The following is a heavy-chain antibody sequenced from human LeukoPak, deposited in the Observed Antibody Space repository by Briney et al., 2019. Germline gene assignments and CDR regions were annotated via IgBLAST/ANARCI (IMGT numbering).Heavy chain of an antibody. D-gene: IGHD1-1*01. V-gene: IGHV3-74*01. Sequence: GGSLRLSCAASGFPFSSYWMHWVRQAPGKGLVWVSRINSDGSRTNYADHVKGRFTISRDNAKNTLYLQMNSLRAEDTAVYSCAGGYGFDYWGQGTLVTVSS. CDR2: INSDGSRT. CDR1: GFPFSSYW. CDR3: AGGYGFDY. J-gene: IGHJ4*02.